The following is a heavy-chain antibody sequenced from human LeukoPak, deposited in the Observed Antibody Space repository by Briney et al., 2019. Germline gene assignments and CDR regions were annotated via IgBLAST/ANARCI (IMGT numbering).Heavy chain of an antibody. CDR2: INHSGST. V-gene: IGHV4-34*01. J-gene: IGHJ4*02. Sequence: KPSETLSLTCAVYGGSFSGYYWSWIRQPPGKGLEWIGEINHSGSTNYNPSLKSRVTISVDTSKNQFSLKLSSVTAADTAIYYCARGRWLQFSDWGPGTLVTVSS. D-gene: IGHD5-24*01. CDR3: ARGRWLQFSD. CDR1: GGSFSGYY.